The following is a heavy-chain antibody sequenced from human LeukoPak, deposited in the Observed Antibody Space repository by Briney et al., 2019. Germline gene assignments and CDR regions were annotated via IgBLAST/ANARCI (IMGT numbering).Heavy chain of an antibody. CDR1: GFTASSNY. Sequence: GGSLRLSCAASGFTASSNYMNWVRQAPGKGLEWVSVIYSGGSTNYADSVKGRFTISRDNSKNTLYLQMDSLRAEDTAVYYCARDLHCRSTTCYTHGAFDIRGQGTMVTVSS. J-gene: IGHJ3*02. CDR3: ARDLHCRSTTCYTHGAFDI. V-gene: IGHV3-53*01. D-gene: IGHD2-2*01. CDR2: IYSGGST.